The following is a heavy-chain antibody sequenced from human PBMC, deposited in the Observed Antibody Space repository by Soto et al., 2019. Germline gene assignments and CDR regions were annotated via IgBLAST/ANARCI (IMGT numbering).Heavy chain of an antibody. D-gene: IGHD3-10*01. Sequence: EVQLLESGGGLVQPGGSLRLSCAASGFTFSSYAMSWVRQAPGKGLEWVSAISGSGGSTYYADSLKGRFTSSRDNSKKTLYLLMDSMRAEDTAVYYCAKGAFVRAKGSRVDYWGQGTLVTVSS. CDR1: GFTFSSYA. CDR3: AKGAFVRAKGSRVDY. J-gene: IGHJ4*02. CDR2: ISGSGGST. V-gene: IGHV3-23*01.